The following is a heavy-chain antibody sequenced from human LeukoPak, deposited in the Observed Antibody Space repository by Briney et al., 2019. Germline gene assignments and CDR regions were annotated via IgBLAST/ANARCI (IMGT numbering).Heavy chain of an antibody. CDR1: GGSISSYY. Sequence: SETLSLTCTVSGGSISSYYWSWIRQPPGKGLEWIGYIYYSGSTNYNPSLKSRVTISVDTSKNQFSLKLSSVAAADTAVYYCARVAEGVQLWTFDYWGQGTLVTVSS. J-gene: IGHJ4*02. CDR3: ARVAEGVQLWTFDY. CDR2: IYYSGST. D-gene: IGHD5-18*01. V-gene: IGHV4-59*01.